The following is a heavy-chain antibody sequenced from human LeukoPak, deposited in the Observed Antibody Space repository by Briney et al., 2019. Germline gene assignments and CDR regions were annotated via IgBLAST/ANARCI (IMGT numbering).Heavy chain of an antibody. CDR1: GFTFDDYA. D-gene: IGHD6-13*01. Sequence: PGRSLRLSCAASGFTFDDYAMHWVRQAPGKGLEWVSGISWNSGSIGYADSVKGRFTISRDNAKNSPYLQMNSLRAEDTALYYCAKDMMRYSSSWRTGGFDPWGQGTLVTVSS. J-gene: IGHJ5*02. V-gene: IGHV3-9*01. CDR3: AKDMMRYSSSWRTGGFDP. CDR2: ISWNSGSI.